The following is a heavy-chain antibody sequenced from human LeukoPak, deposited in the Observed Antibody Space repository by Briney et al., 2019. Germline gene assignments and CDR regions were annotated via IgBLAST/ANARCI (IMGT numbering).Heavy chain of an antibody. CDR2: IIPIFGTA. Sequence: SVKVPCKASGGTFSSYAISWVRQAPGQGLEWMGGIIPIFGTANYAQKFQGRVTITADESTSTAYMELSSLRSEDTAVYYCAHSGLYCSSTSCYLDYGMDVWGKGTTVTVSS. J-gene: IGHJ6*04. CDR3: AHSGLYCSSTSCYLDYGMDV. D-gene: IGHD2-2*01. CDR1: GGTFSSYA. V-gene: IGHV1-69*13.